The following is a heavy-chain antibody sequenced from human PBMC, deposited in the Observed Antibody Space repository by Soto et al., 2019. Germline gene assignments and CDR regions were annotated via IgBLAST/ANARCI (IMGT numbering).Heavy chain of an antibody. CDR2: IYYIGST. D-gene: IGHD3-16*02. Sequence: PSETLSLTCTVSGDSITNSNYYWGWFRQPPGKGLEWIASIYYIGSTYYNQSLKSRVTISVDTSNNQFSLNLNSVTASDTAVYYCAGRNSLASVSLNFRELSNYKWIDPWGPGTLVTVSS. CDR3: AGRNSLASVSLNFRELSNYKWIDP. V-gene: IGHV4-39*01. J-gene: IGHJ5*02. CDR1: GDSITNSNYY.